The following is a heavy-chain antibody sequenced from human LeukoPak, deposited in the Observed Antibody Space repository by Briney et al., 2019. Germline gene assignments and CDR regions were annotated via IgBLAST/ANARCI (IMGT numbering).Heavy chain of an antibody. CDR2: ISSSGSTI. Sequence: GSLRLSCAASGFTFSDYYMSWIRQAPGKGLEWVSYISSSGSTIYYADSVKGRFTISRDNSKNTLYLQMNSLRAEDTAVYYCAKSLNCSSTSCRGNYYYYYMDVWGKGTTVTVSS. CDR3: AKSLNCSSTSCRGNYYYYYMDV. J-gene: IGHJ6*03. V-gene: IGHV3-11*04. D-gene: IGHD2-2*01. CDR1: GFTFSDYY.